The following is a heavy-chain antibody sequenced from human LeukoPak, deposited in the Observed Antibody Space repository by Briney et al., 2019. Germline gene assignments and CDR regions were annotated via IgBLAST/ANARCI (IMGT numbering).Heavy chain of an antibody. V-gene: IGHV1-8*01. D-gene: IGHD6-19*01. CDR3: ARESAVAGTNVDY. CDR1: GYTFTSYD. J-gene: IGHJ4*02. CDR2: MNPNTDNT. Sequence: ASVKVSCKASGYTFTSYDINWVRQATGQGLEWMGWMNPNTDNTSYAQKFQGRVTMTRDTSTSTVYMELSSLRSEDTAVYYCARESAVAGTNVDYWGQGTLVTVSS.